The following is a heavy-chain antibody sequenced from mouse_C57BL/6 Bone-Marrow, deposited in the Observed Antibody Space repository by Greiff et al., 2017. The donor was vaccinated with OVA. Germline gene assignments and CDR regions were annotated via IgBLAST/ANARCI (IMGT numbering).Heavy chain of an antibody. J-gene: IGHJ4*01. Sequence: EVHLVESGPGLVKPSQSLSLTCSVTGYSITSGYYWNWIRQFPGNKLEWMGYISYDGSNNYNPSLKNRISITRDTSKNQFFLKLNSVTTEDTATYYCARGYGNPYYAMDYWGQGTSVTVSS. CDR2: ISYDGSN. D-gene: IGHD2-1*01. CDR1: GYSITSGYY. CDR3: ARGYGNPYYAMDY. V-gene: IGHV3-6*01.